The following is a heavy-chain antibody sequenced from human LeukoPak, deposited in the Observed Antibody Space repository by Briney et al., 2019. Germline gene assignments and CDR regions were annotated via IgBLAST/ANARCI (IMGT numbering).Heavy chain of an antibody. CDR3: ARQTCYDILTGYSHAFDI. CDR1: GGSFSGYY. V-gene: IGHV4-34*01. D-gene: IGHD3-9*01. Sequence: SETLSLTCAVYGGSFSGYYWSWIRQPPGKGLEWIGEIYHSGSTNYNPSLKSRVTISVDKSKNRFSLKLSSVTAADTAVYYCARQTCYDILTGYSHAFDIWGQGTMVTVSS. CDR2: IYHSGST. J-gene: IGHJ3*02.